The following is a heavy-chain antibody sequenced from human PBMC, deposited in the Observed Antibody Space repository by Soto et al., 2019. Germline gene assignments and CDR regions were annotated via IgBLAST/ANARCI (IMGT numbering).Heavy chain of an antibody. Sequence: QVQLQESGPGLLKPSGTLSLTCGVSGGSISSRSWWSRIRQPPGKGLEWIGEIYHSGSTNYNPSLKSRVTISVDKSKNQFSLKLSSVTAADTAVYYCARVVGGYYYGMDVWCQGTTVTVSS. CDR3: ARVVGGYYYGMDV. CDR2: IYHSGST. V-gene: IGHV4-4*02. J-gene: IGHJ6*02. CDR1: GGSISSRSW. D-gene: IGHD2-2*01.